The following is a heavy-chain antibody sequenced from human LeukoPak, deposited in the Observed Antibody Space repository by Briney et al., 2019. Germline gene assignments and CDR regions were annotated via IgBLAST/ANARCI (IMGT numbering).Heavy chain of an antibody. D-gene: IGHD3-9*01. J-gene: IGHJ3*02. CDR1: GFTFDDYA. CDR3: ARDHFDWLSFGGGAFDI. Sequence: GGSLRLSCAASGFTFDDYAMHWVRQAPGKGLEWVSGISWNSGSIGYADSVKGRFTISRDNAKNSLYLQMNSLRAEDTAVYYCARDHFDWLSFGGGAFDIWGQGTMVTVSS. CDR2: ISWNSGSI. V-gene: IGHV3-9*01.